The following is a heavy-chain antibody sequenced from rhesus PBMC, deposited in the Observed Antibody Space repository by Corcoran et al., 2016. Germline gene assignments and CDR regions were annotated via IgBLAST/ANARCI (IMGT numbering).Heavy chain of an antibody. D-gene: IGHD4-29*01. V-gene: IGHV1-200*01. CDR1: GYTFTSYS. Sequence: QVQLVQSGAEVKKPGASVTLSCKASGYTFTSYSINWVRQRPGKGLEWMGWITPSNGNTGYEQKFQGRVTMTRDTSTSTAYMELSSLRSEDTAVYYCTRGVGSSDCGYWGQGVLVTVSS. CDR2: ITPSNGNT. CDR3: TRGVGSSDCGY. J-gene: IGHJ4*01.